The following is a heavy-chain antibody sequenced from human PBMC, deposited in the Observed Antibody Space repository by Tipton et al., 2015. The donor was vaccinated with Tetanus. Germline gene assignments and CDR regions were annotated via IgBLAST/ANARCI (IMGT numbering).Heavy chain of an antibody. J-gene: IGHJ2*01. V-gene: IGHV4-34*01. D-gene: IGHD5-18*01. CDR1: GGSFSAYY. CDR2: INHSGST. Sequence: LRLSCAVYGGSFSAYYWSWIRQSPGKGLEWIGEINHSGSTTYSPSFKSRVTISVDTPKNQFPLKLTSLTVADTAVYYCARGGSYSYGPRGFDLWGRGTLVTVSS. CDR3: ARGGSYSYGPRGFDL.